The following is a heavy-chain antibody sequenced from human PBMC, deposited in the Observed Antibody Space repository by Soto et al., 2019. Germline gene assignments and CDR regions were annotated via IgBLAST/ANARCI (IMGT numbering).Heavy chain of an antibody. CDR1: GFTFNNYA. CDR2: ISGGGDTT. D-gene: IGHD3-10*01. Sequence: EVQLLESGGGLVQPGGSLRLSCAASGFTFNNYAMTWVRQAPGKGLEWVSDISGGGDTTSYADSVKGRFTVSRDGSKNTLYLQMSSLRAEDTALYYWAKGRGDSGSLTPRVDYWGQGTLVTVSS. CDR3: AKGRGDSGSLTPRVDY. V-gene: IGHV3-23*01. J-gene: IGHJ4*02.